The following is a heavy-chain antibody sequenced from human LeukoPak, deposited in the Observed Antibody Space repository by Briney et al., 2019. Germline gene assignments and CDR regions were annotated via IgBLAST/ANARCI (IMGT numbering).Heavy chain of an antibody. Sequence: SETLSLTCTVSGGSISSYYWSWIRQPPGKGLEWIGYIYYSGSTNYNPSLKSRVTISVDTSKNQFSLKLSSVTAADTAVYYCARSVMVTFGGVITQSDDAFDIWGQGTMVTVSS. D-gene: IGHD3-16*02. CDR3: ARSVMVTFGGVITQSDDAFDI. CDR2: IYYSGST. CDR1: GGSISSYY. V-gene: IGHV4-59*08. J-gene: IGHJ3*02.